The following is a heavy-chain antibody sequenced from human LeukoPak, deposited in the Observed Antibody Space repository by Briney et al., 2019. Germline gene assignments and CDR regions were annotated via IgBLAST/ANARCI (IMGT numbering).Heavy chain of an antibody. V-gene: IGHV4-34*01. CDR2: INHSGST. CDR1: GGSFSGYY. Sequence: PSETLSLTCAVYGGSFSGYYWSWIRQPPGKGLEWIGEINHSGSTNYNPSLKSRVTVSVDTSKNQFSLKLSSVTAADTAVYYCAVKYYYDSSGYRYYFDYWGQGTLVTVSS. J-gene: IGHJ4*02. D-gene: IGHD3-22*01. CDR3: AVKYYYDSSGYRYYFDY.